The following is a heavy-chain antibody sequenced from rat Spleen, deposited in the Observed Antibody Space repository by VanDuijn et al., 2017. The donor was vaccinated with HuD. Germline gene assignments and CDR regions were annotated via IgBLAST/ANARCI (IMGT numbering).Heavy chain of an antibody. Sequence: EVQLVESGGGLVQPGRSLRLSCAASGFTFSNYGMAWVRQTPTKGLEWVASITPAGDKTYYRDSVKGRFTISRDNAKITQYLQMDSLRSEDTASYYCARRHYGYTDYFDFWGQGVMVTVSP. CDR2: ITPAGDKT. CDR3: ARRHYGYTDYFDF. J-gene: IGHJ2*01. V-gene: IGHV5S14*01. D-gene: IGHD1-9*01. CDR1: GFTFSNYG.